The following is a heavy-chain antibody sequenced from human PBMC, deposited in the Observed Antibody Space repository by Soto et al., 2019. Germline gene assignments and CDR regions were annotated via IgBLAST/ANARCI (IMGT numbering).Heavy chain of an antibody. V-gene: IGHV1-69*06. D-gene: IGHD3-10*01. Sequence: SVKVSCKASGGTFSSYAISWVRKAPGQGLEWMGGIIPIFGTANYAQKFQGRVTITADKSTSTAYMELSSLRSEDTAVYYCRGSGSEPAWDGMDVWGQGTTVTVSS. J-gene: IGHJ6*02. CDR3: RGSGSEPAWDGMDV. CDR1: GGTFSSYA. CDR2: IIPIFGTA.